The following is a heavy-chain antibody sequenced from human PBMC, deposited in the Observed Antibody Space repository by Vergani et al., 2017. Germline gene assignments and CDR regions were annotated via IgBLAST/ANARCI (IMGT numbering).Heavy chain of an antibody. J-gene: IGHJ4*02. V-gene: IGHV3-48*01. CDR3: ARDSSSSGVGY. CDR2: ISSSSSTI. D-gene: IGHD6-6*01. CDR1: GFPLSSYA. Sequence: EVQLLESGGGLVQPGGSLRLSCAASGFPLSSYAMNWVRQAPGKGLEWVSYISSSSSTIYYADSVKGRFTISRDNAKNSLYLQMNSLRAEDTAVYYCARDSSSSGVGYWGQGTLVTVSS.